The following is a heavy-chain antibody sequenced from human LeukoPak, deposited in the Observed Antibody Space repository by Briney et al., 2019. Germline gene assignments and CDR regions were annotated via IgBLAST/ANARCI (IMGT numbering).Heavy chain of an antibody. CDR3: AKQADYYDSSGRDDYFDY. J-gene: IGHJ4*02. CDR1: GFTFSRYG. CDR2: ISYDGSNK. V-gene: IGHV3-30*18. D-gene: IGHD3-22*01. Sequence: PGGPLRLLCAASGFTFSRYGMLWAPEAPGKGLVGVADISYDGSNKYYADSVKGRFTISRDNSKNTLYLQMNSLRAEDTAVYYRAKQADYYDSSGRDDYFDYWGQGTLVTVSS.